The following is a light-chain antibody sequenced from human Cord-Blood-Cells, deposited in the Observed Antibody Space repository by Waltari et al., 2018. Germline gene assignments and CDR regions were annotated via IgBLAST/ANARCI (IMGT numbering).Light chain of an antibody. CDR1: SSNIGAAYV. CDR2: GNS. V-gene: IGLV1-40*01. Sequence: QSVLPQPLSVSGAAAQRFTISCNGSSSNIGAAYVGHRYPQLPGTAPKLLIYGNSNRPSGAPDRFSGSKSGTSASLAITGLQAEDEADYSCQSYDSSLSGWVFGGGTKLTVL. CDR3: QSYDSSLSGWV. J-gene: IGLJ3*02.